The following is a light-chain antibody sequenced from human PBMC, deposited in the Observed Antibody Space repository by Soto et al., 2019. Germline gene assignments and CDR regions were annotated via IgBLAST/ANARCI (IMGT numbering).Light chain of an antibody. CDR3: LQDDSYPLT. J-gene: IGKJ4*01. V-gene: IGKV1-6*01. CDR2: DAS. CDR1: QGIRND. Sequence: AIQMTQSPSSLSASVGDRVTITCRASQGIRNDLSWYQQKPGKAPELLIYDASSLQSGVPSRFSGSGSGTAFSLTISSLQPEDFGTYYCLQDDSYPLTFGGGTKVEIK.